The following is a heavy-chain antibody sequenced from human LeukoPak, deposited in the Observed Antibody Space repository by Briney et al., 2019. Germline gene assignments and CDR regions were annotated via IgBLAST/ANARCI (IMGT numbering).Heavy chain of an antibody. CDR2: INHSGST. V-gene: IGHV4-34*01. J-gene: IGHJ4*02. CDR1: GGSFSGYY. D-gene: IGHD4-17*01. Sequence: SVTLSLTCAVYGGSFSGYYWSWIRQPPGKGLEWIGEINHSGSTIYNPSLKSRVTISVDTSKNQFSLKLSSVTAADTAVYYCARWGHYGPLGYWGQGTLVTVTS. CDR3: ARWGHYGPLGY.